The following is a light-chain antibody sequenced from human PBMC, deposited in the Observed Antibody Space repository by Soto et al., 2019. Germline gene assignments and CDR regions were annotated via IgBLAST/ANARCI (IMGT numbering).Light chain of an antibody. Sequence: VTQSPGTLSLSPGDRATLSCRASQSVSSSYLAWYQQRPGQAPRLLIYGASSRATGIPDRFSGSGSGTDFTLTISRLEPEDFAVYYCQQYGSSPLTFGGGTKVEIK. V-gene: IGKV3-20*01. J-gene: IGKJ4*01. CDR1: QSVSSSY. CDR2: GAS. CDR3: QQYGSSPLT.